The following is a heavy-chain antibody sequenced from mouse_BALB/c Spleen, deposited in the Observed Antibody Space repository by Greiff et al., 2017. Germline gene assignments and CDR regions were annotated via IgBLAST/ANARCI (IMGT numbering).Heavy chain of an antibody. CDR3: ARSDGNYAWFAY. D-gene: IGHD2-1*01. CDR2: ILPGSGST. J-gene: IGHJ3*01. V-gene: IGHV1-9*01. Sequence: VQLQQSGAELMKPGASVKISCKATGYTFSSYWIEWVKQRPGHGLEWIGEILPGSGSTNYNEKFKGKATFTADTSSNTAYMQLSSLTSEDSAVYYCARSDGNYAWFAYWGQGTLVTVSA. CDR1: GYTFSSYW.